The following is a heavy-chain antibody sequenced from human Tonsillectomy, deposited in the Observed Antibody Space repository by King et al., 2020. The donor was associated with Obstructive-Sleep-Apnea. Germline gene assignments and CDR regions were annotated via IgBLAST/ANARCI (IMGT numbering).Heavy chain of an antibody. J-gene: IGHJ4*02. V-gene: IGHV4-59*01. Sequence: VQLQESGPGLVKPPETLSLTCSVSGGSMSSYYWSWLRPPPGKGLEWIGYIYYSGSTNYNPSLKSRVTISVDTSKNQFSLKLSSVTAADTAVYYCARNVWDYDTSGYYPDYWGQGTLVTVSS. D-gene: IGHD3-22*01. CDR1: GGSMSSYY. CDR2: IYYSGST. CDR3: ARNVWDYDTSGYYPDY.